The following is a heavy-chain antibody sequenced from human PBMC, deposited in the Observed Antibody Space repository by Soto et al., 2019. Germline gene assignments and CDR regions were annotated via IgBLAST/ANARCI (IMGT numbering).Heavy chain of an antibody. Sequence: PSETLSLTCTVSGGSISSYYWSWIRQPPGKGLEWIGYIYYSGSTNYNPSLKSRVTISVDTSKNQFSLKLSSVTAADTAVYYCARHSDFWSGYPIDYWGKGTLVTVSS. J-gene: IGHJ4*02. D-gene: IGHD3-3*01. V-gene: IGHV4-59*08. CDR2: IYYSGST. CDR1: GGSISSYY. CDR3: ARHSDFWSGYPIDY.